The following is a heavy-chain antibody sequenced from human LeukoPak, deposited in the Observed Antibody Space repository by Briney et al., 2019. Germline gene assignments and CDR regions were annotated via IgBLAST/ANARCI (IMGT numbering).Heavy chain of an antibody. D-gene: IGHD3-10*01. J-gene: IGHJ3*02. CDR2: INHSGST. CDR1: GRSFSGYY. CDR3: ARGLPRGYYGPGSYRLGAFDI. V-gene: IGHV4-34*01. Sequence: NSSETLSLTCAVYGRSFSGYYWSWIRQPPGKGLEWIGEINHSGSTNYNPSLKSRVTISVDTSKNQFSLKLSSVTAADTAVYYCARGLPRGYYGPGSYRLGAFDIWGQGTMVTVSS.